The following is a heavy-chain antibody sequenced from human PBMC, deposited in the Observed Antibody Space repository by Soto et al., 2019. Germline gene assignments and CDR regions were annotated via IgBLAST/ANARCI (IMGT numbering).Heavy chain of an antibody. CDR2: IYSGGST. V-gene: IGHV3-66*01. CDR1: GFTVSSNY. Sequence: GGSLRLSCAASGFTVSSNYMSWVRQAPGKGLEWVSVIYSGGSTYYADSVKGRFIISRDDSKNTLFLQMNSLRAEDTAVYYCATAKLLLPWLFAYWGQGTLVTVSS. CDR3: ATAKLLLPWLFAY. J-gene: IGHJ4*02. D-gene: IGHD2-15*01.